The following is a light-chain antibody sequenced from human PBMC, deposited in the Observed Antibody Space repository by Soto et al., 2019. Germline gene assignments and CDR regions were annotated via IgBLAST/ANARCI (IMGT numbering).Light chain of an antibody. Sequence: EIVLTQSPGTLSLSPGERATLSCRASQSVSSSYLAWYQQKPGQAPRLLIYGASSRATGIPDRFSGSGSGTDFTLTISRLEPEDFAVYYFQQYGSSPGYTFGQGTKLEIK. J-gene: IGKJ2*01. CDR2: GAS. V-gene: IGKV3-20*01. CDR1: QSVSSSY. CDR3: QQYGSSPGYT.